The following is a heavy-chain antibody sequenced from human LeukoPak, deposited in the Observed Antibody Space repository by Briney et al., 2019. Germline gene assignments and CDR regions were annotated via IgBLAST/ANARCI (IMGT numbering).Heavy chain of an antibody. CDR2: IYASGST. Sequence: SETLSLTCTVSGGSISIYYWSWIRQPAGKGLECMGRIYASGSTNYNPSLKSRVTMSVDTSKNQFSLKLSSVTAADTAVYYCARAMYDSSGYYFIDYWGQGTLVTVSS. V-gene: IGHV4-4*07. J-gene: IGHJ4*02. CDR3: ARAMYDSSGYYFIDY. CDR1: GGSISIYY. D-gene: IGHD3-22*01.